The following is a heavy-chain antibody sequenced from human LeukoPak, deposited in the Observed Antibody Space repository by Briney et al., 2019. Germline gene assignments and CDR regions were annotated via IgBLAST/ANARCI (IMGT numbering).Heavy chain of an antibody. CDR1: GFTFSNYL. V-gene: IGHV3-74*01. CDR2: ISTDGSFT. CDR3: ARDYGRSRDYGMDV. Sequence: GGSLRLSCAASGFTFSNYLMHWVRQTPGKGLVWISRISTDGSFTNYADSVKGRFSISRDNAKNTLYLQMNSLRAEDTAVYFCARDYGRSRDYGMDVWGQGTTVTVSS. D-gene: IGHD3-10*01. J-gene: IGHJ6*02.